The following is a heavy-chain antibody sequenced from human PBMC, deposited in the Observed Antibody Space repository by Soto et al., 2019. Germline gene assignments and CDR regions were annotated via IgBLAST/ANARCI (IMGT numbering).Heavy chain of an antibody. CDR1: GFTFSHYN. CDR2: IGAGSSPT. Sequence: GGSLRLSCTASGFTFSHYNMNWVRQTPGKGLGWVSYIGAGSSPTYYADSVKGRFTISRDNAQNTLFLQMGSLRPEDTAIYYCVKQAHGLDGVAFDYWGQGTQVTVS. D-gene: IGHD2-15*01. CDR3: VKQAHGLDGVAFDY. J-gene: IGHJ4*02. V-gene: IGHV3-48*01.